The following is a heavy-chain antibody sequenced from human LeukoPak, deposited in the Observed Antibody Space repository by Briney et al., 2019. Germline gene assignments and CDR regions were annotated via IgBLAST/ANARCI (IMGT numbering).Heavy chain of an antibody. CDR2: IIPIFGTA. Sequence: SVKVSCKTSGYSFTTYGSTWVRQAPGQGLEWMGGIIPIFGTANYAQKFQGRVTITADESTSTAYMELSSLRSEDTAVYYCARDGGFDPWGQGTLVTVSS. D-gene: IGHD3-16*01. J-gene: IGHJ5*02. CDR3: ARDGGFDP. CDR1: GYSFTTYG. V-gene: IGHV1-69*13.